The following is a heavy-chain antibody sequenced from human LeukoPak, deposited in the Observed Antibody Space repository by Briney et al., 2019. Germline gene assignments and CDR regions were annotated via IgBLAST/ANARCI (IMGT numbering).Heavy chain of an antibody. CDR2: IYYSGST. CDR3: ARAPGDCSSTSCSLDY. J-gene: IGHJ4*02. CDR1: GGSISSGGYY. Sequence: SQTLSLTCTVSGGSISSGGYYWSWIRQHPGKGLEWIGYIYYSGSTYYNPSLKSRVTISVDTSKNQFSLKLSSVTAADTAAYYCARAPGDCSSTSCSLDYWGQGTLVTVSS. D-gene: IGHD2-2*01. V-gene: IGHV4-31*03.